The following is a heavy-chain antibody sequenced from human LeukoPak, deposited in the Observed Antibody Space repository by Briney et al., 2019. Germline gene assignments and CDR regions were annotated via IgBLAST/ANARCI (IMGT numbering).Heavy chain of an antibody. V-gene: IGHV3-48*03. Sequence: GGSLRLSCAASGFTFSSYEMNWVRQAPGKGLEWVSYISSSGSTIYYADSVKGRFTISRDNAKNSLYLQMNSLRAEDTAVYYCARDHDSSGPYWGQGTLVTVSS. J-gene: IGHJ4*02. D-gene: IGHD3-22*01. CDR3: ARDHDSSGPY. CDR2: ISSSGSTI. CDR1: GFTFSSYE.